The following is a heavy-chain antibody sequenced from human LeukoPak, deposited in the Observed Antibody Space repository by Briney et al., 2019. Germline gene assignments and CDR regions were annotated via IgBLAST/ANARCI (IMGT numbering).Heavy chain of an antibody. D-gene: IGHD3-22*01. V-gene: IGHV4-38-2*02. CDR1: GYSISSGYY. J-gene: IGHJ4*02. Sequence: SETLSLTCTVSGYSISSGYYWGWIRQPPGKGLEWIGSMYESGRTYYNPSLKSRVAISVDTSKNQFSLKLSSVTAADTAVYYCARLGSSGYYWGQGTLVTVSS. CDR2: MYESGRT. CDR3: ARLGSSGYY.